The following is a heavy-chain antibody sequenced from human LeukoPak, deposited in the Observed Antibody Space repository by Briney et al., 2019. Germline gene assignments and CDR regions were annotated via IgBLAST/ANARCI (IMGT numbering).Heavy chain of an antibody. CDR1: GFTFSSYE. D-gene: IGHD3-9*01. Sequence: GGSLRLSCAASGFTFSSYERNWVRQAPGKGLEWISYISSSGSTIYYADSVKGRITISRANAKNSLYLQMNILRAEDTAVYYCAKDLDAPWGQGTLVTVSS. V-gene: IGHV3-48*03. CDR3: AKDLDAP. J-gene: IGHJ5*02. CDR2: ISSSGSTI.